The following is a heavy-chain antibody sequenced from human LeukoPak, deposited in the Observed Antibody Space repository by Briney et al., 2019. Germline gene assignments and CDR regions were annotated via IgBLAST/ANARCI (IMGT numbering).Heavy chain of an antibody. J-gene: IGHJ4*02. D-gene: IGHD2-21*02. CDR3: ATTMRGVVVTAINLRYHNDY. V-gene: IGHV4-38-2*02. CDR2: IYHSGST. CDR1: GYSISSGYY. Sequence: SETLSLTCTVSGYSISSGYYWGWIRPPPGKGLEWIGSIYHSGSTYYNPSLKSRVTISVDTSKNQFSLKLSSVTAADTAVYYCATTMRGVVVTAINLRYHNDYWGQGTLVTVSS.